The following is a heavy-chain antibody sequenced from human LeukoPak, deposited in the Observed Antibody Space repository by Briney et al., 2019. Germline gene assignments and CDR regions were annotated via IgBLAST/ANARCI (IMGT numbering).Heavy chain of an antibody. CDR3: ARLQQLVRAFDI. D-gene: IGHD6-13*01. CDR2: IIPIFGTA. J-gene: IGHJ3*02. Sequence: ASVKVSCKASGGTFSSYAISWVRQAPGQGLEWMGGIIPIFGTANYAQKFQGRVTITTDESTSTAYMELRSLRSDDTAVYYCARLQQLVRAFDIWGQGTMVTVSS. V-gene: IGHV1-69*05. CDR1: GGTFSSYA.